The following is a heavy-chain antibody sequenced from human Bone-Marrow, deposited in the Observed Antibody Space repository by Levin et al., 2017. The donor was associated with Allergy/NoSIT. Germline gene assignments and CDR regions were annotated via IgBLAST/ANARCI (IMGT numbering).Heavy chain of an antibody. CDR1: GFSVSDSY. CDR2: VYPGGAT. V-gene: IGHV3-66*04. D-gene: IGHD2-8*01. J-gene: IGHJ3*01. CDR3: TRPSDTYGGDDAFEV. Sequence: GESLKISCAASGFSVSDSYISWVRQTPGKGLEWVSVVYPGGATYYPNSVKDRFTISRDTSKNMVFLQMNSLRVEDMAVYYCTRPSDTYGGDDAFEVWGQGTMVTVSS.